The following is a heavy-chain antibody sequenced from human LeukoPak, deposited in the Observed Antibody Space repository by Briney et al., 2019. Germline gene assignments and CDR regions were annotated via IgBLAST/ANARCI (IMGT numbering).Heavy chain of an antibody. Sequence: AASVKVSCKASGYTFTGYSIHWVRQAPGQGLEWMGWINLKSGGTNYAQKFQARVTMTRETSISTGYMELSRLRSDDTAVYYCAREDSTGYSSLDYWGQGTLVTVSS. D-gene: IGHD3-22*01. CDR1: GYTFTGYS. CDR2: INLKSGGT. V-gene: IGHV1-2*02. J-gene: IGHJ4*02. CDR3: AREDSTGYSSLDY.